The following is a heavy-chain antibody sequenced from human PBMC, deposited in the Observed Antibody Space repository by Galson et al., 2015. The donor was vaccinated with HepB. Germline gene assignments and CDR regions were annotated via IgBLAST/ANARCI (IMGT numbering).Heavy chain of an antibody. J-gene: IGHJ5*02. CDR2: IGVGTPPTK. V-gene: IGHV3-48*01. Sequence: SLRLSCAASGFTFSDRGMNWVRQAPGKGLEWVSYIGVGTPPTKYYADSVRGRFTISRGNAKNSLYLQMNSLRAEDTAVYYCARDVGGKYGGFFSWGQGTLITVSS. D-gene: IGHD4-23*01. CDR1: GFTFSDRG. CDR3: ARDVGGKYGGFFS.